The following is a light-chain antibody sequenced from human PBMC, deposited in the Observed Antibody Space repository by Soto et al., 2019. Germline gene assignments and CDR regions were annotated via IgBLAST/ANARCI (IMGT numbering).Light chain of an antibody. CDR1: QSVSSY. V-gene: IGKV3-11*01. J-gene: IGKJ4*01. CDR2: DAS. Sequence: EIVLTQFPATLFFSPGERATLSCRASQSVSSYLAWYQQKPGQAPRLLMSDASNRATGIPARFSGSGSGTDFTLTISSLEPEDFAVYYCQQRSNWPLTFGGGPKVDIK. CDR3: QQRSNWPLT.